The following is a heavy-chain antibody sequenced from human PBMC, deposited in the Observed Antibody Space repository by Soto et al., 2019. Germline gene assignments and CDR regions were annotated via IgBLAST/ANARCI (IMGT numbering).Heavy chain of an antibody. CDR3: AKDFSSGWYIDY. V-gene: IGHV3-30*18. J-gene: IGHJ4*02. D-gene: IGHD6-19*01. CDR2: ISYDGSNK. CDR1: GSTFSSYG. Sequence: GGSLRLSCAASGSTFSSYGMHWVRQAPGKGLEWVAVISYDGSNKYYADSVKGRFTISRDNSKNTLYLQMNSLRAEDTAVYYCAKDFSSGWYIDYWGQGTLVTVSS.